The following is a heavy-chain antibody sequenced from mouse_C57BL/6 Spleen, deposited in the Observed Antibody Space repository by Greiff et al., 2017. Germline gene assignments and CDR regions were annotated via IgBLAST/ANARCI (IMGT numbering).Heavy chain of an antibody. D-gene: IGHD1-1*01. J-gene: IGHJ1*03. Sequence: QVQLQQPGAELVMPGSSVKLSCKASGYTFTSYWMHWVKQRPIQGLEWIGNIDPSDSYTHYNQKFKDKATLTVDKSSSTAYMQLSSRTSEDSAVYYCARWGITTVVDWDFDVWGTGTTVTVSS. CDR1: GYTFTSYW. V-gene: IGHV1-52*01. CDR3: ARWGITTVVDWDFDV. CDR2: IDPSDSYT.